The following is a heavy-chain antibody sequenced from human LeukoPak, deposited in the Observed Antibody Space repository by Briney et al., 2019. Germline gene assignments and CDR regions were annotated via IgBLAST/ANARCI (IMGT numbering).Heavy chain of an antibody. CDR1: GYTFTSYG. CDR3: TIMTHCTGGTCYSYDH. J-gene: IGHJ4*02. CDR2: ISAYNGNI. V-gene: IGHV1-18*01. Sequence: ASVKVSCKTSGYTFTSYGITWVRQAPGKGIEWMGWISAYNGNIDYAQNLQGRVTMATDTSTSTAYMELRSLRSDDTAVYYCTIMTHCTGGTCYSYDHWGQGTMVAVSS. D-gene: IGHD2-15*01.